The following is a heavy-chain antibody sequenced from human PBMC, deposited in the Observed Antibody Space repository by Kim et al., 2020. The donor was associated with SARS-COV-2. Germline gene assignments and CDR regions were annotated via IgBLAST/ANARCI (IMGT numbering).Heavy chain of an antibody. V-gene: IGHV4-34*01. CDR3: AGIGGYFRCSGGSCYSRYSYGLDV. CDR1: GGSFSGYY. Sequence: SETLSLTCAVYGGSFSGYYWSWIRQPPGKGLEWIGEINHSGSTNYNPSLKSRVTISVDTSKNQFSLKLSSVTAADTAVYYYAGIGGYFRCSGGSCYSRYSYGLDVWGQGTTVTVSS. CDR2: INHSGST. J-gene: IGHJ6*02. D-gene: IGHD2-15*01.